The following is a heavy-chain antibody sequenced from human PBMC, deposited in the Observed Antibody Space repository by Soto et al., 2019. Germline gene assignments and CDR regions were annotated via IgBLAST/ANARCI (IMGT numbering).Heavy chain of an antibody. CDR3: ARGSSGYISSWYYFDY. Sequence: GGSLRLSCAASGFTFTDYALSWVRQAPGKGLEWVATISGIGGSTYLADSVKGRLSISRDNSKNTVSLLMNSLRAEDTAVYFCARGSSGYISSWYYFDYWGRGTLVTVSS. J-gene: IGHJ4*02. CDR2: ISGIGGST. V-gene: IGHV3-23*01. CDR1: GFTFTDYA. D-gene: IGHD6-13*01.